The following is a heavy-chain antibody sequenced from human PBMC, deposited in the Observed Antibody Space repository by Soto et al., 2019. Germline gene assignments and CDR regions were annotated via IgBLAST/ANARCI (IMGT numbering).Heavy chain of an antibody. CDR3: ARLGGFYQSLDS. CDR1: GGSISSYY. V-gene: IGHV4-59*08. D-gene: IGHD3-22*01. CDR2: IYYTGAT. Sequence: SETLSLTCTVSGGSISSYYWSWIRQPPGKGLEWIGYIYYTGATTYNPSIKSRVTISVDSSKNQFSLNLTSVSAADTAVYYCARLGGFYQSLDSWGKGTLVT. J-gene: IGHJ5*01.